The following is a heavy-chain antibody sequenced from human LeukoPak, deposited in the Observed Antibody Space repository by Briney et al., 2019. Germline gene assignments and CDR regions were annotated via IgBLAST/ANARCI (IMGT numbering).Heavy chain of an antibody. D-gene: IGHD2-2*01. J-gene: IGHJ6*02. CDR3: ARDRSTSRYYHGMDV. CDR1: DSTFSSFS. CDR2: ISSRSAHI. V-gene: IGHV3-21*01. Sequence: GGSLRLSCAASDSTFSSFSMRWVRQAPGEGLFWVAAISSRSAHIYYADSVKGRFTISRDNAKKSLYLEMNNLRADDTAVYYCARDRSTSRYYHGMDVWGPGTTVIVSS.